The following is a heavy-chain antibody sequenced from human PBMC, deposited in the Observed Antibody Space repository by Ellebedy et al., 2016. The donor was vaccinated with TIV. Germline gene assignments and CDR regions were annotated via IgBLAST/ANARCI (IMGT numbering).Heavy chain of an antibody. V-gene: IGHV4-59*12. CDR2: IYYSGST. D-gene: IGHD6-13*01. CDR1: GGSISSYY. J-gene: IGHJ4*02. CDR3: ARSASSSSWLDPFDY. Sequence: MPSETLSLTCTVSGGSISSYYWSWIRPPPGKGLEWIGYIYYSGSTYYNPSLKSRVTISVDTSKNQFSLKLSSVTAADTAVYYCARSASSSSWLDPFDYWGQGTLVTVSS.